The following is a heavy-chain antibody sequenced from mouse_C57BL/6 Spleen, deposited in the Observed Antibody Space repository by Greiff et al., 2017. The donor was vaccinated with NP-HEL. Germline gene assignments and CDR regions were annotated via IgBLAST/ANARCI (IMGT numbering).Heavy chain of an antibody. CDR2: ISYDGSN. CDR1: GYSITSGYY. Sequence: EVKLVESGPGLVKPSPSLSLTCSVTGYSITSGYYWNWIRQFPGNKLEWMGYISYDGSNNYNPSLKNRISITRDTSKNQFFLKLNSVTTEDTATYYCAREGSNSYCDYWGQGTTLTVSS. V-gene: IGHV3-6*01. D-gene: IGHD2-5*01. J-gene: IGHJ2*01. CDR3: AREGSNSYCDY.